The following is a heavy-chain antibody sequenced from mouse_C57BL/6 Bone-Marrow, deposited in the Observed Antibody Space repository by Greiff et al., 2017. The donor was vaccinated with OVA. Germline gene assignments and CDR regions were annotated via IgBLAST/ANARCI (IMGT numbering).Heavy chain of an antibody. CDR2: FHPYNDDT. J-gene: IGHJ1*03. V-gene: IGHV1-47*01. Sequence: QVQLQQSGAELVKPGASVKMSCKASGYTFTTYPIEWMKQNHGKSLEWIGNFHPYNDDTKYNEKFKGKATLTVEKSSSTVYLELSRLTSDDSAVYYCARMVYYYGSRDWYFDVWGTGTTVTVSS. CDR3: ARMVYYYGSRDWYFDV. CDR1: GYTFTTYP. D-gene: IGHD1-1*01.